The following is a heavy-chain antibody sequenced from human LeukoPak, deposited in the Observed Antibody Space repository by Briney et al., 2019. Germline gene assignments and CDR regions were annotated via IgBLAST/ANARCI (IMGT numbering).Heavy chain of an antibody. CDR2: IKEDGSDK. CDR3: ARGWSMDI. V-gene: IGHV3-7*01. Sequence: GGSLRLSCAASGFTFSNSWMSWVRQAPGKGLEWVANIKEDGSDKYYVASVKGRFTISRDNAKSSLYLQMNSLRAEDTAVYYCARGWSMDIWGQGTTVTVSS. CDR1: GFTFSNSW. J-gene: IGHJ6*02. D-gene: IGHD3-3*01.